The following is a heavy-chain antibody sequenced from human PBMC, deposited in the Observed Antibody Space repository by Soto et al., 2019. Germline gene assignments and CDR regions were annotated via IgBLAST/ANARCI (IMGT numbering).Heavy chain of an antibody. CDR3: ARVRYDRSGFDH. Sequence: QVQLQESGPGLVRPSGALSVTCAVSGDSISRSHWWSWVRQSPGKGLEWIGEISHSGITHYNPALKSRVTISGDKSKNQLSLKFTSVTAADTAVYYCARVRYDRSGFDHWGQGTLVSVSS. J-gene: IGHJ4*02. CDR1: GDSISRSHW. D-gene: IGHD3-22*01. CDR2: ISHSGIT. V-gene: IGHV4-4*02.